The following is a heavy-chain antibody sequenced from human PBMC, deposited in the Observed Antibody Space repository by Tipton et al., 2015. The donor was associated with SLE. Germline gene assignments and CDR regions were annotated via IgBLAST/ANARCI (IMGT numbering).Heavy chain of an antibody. J-gene: IGHJ1*01. V-gene: IGHV4-34*01. Sequence: TLSLTCAVYGGSFSGYYWSWIRQPPGKGLEWIGDINHSGNTNYNPSLKSRVTILVDTSKNQFSLKVHSVTAADTAVYYCVHAEYFHHWGQGTLVTVSS. CDR2: INHSGNT. CDR1: GGSFSGYY. CDR3: VHAEYFHH.